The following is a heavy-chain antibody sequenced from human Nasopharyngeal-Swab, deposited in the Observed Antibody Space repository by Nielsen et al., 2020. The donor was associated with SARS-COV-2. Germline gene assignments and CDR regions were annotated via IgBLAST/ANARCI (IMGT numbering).Heavy chain of an antibody. Sequence: ASVKVSCKTSGYTFTTYGINWVRQAPGQGLEWMGWISIYDGNTNYAQNVQDRVTMTADTSTSTVYMELRSLRSDDTAVYYCAASAPVRGDPDIYYYYYGMDVWGQGTTVTVSS. CDR2: ISIYDGNT. D-gene: IGHD3-10*01. V-gene: IGHV1-18*01. CDR3: AASAPVRGDPDIYYYYYGMDV. J-gene: IGHJ6*02. CDR1: GYTFTTYG.